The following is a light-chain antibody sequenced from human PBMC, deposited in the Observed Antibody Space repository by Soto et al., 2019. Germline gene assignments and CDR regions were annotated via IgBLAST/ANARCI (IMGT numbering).Light chain of an antibody. CDR3: TSYAGSNNFYV. V-gene: IGLV2-23*02. Sequence: QSVLTQPASVSGSPGQSITTSCTGTSSDFGSYNLVSWYQQHPGKAPKLMIYEVSKRPSGVSNRFSGSKSGNTASLTISGLQAEDEADYYCTSYAGSNNFYVFGTGTKVTVL. CDR2: EVS. J-gene: IGLJ1*01. CDR1: SSDFGSYNL.